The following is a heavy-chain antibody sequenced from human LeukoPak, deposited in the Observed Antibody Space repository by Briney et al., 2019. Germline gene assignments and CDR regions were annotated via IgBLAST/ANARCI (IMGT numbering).Heavy chain of an antibody. D-gene: IGHD5-18*01. J-gene: IGHJ3*02. CDR1: GGSISSYY. CDR3: ASLPRGYSYGYGDAFDI. Sequence: SETLSLTCTVSGGSISSYYWSWIRQPAGKGLEWIGRIYTSGSTNYNPSLKSRVTMSVDTSKNQFSLKLSSVTAADTAVYYCASLPRGYSYGYGDAFDIWGQGTMVTVSP. V-gene: IGHV4-4*07. CDR2: IYTSGST.